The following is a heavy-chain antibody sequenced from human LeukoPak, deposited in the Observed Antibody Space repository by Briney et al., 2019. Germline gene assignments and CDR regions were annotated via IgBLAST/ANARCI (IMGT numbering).Heavy chain of an antibody. CDR2: IYYSGST. Sequence: SETLSLTCTVSGGSVSSNDYYWGWIRQPPGKGLEWIASIYYSGSTYYNPSLKSRVTISVDTSKNQFSLKLSSVTAADTAVYYCARVDYSTGFWFDPWGQGTLVTVSS. D-gene: IGHD4-11*01. J-gene: IGHJ5*02. V-gene: IGHV4-39*07. CDR1: GGSVSSNDYY. CDR3: ARVDYSTGFWFDP.